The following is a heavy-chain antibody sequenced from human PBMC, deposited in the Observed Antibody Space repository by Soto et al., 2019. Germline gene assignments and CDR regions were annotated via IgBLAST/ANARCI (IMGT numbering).Heavy chain of an antibody. CDR1: GFTFSSYA. V-gene: IGHV3-23*01. D-gene: IGHD3-9*01. CDR2: ISGSGGST. Sequence: GGSLRLSCAASGFTFSSYAMSWVRQAPGKGLEWVSAISGSGGSTYYADSVKGRFTISRDNSKNTLYLQMNSLRAEDTAVYYCAKNFHVPLTLNSDYWGQGTLVTVSS. CDR3: AKNFHVPLTLNSDY. J-gene: IGHJ4*02.